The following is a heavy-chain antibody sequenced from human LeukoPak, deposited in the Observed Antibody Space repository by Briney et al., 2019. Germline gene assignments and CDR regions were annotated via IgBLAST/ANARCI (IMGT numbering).Heavy chain of an antibody. D-gene: IGHD3-10*01. J-gene: IGHJ4*02. Sequence: GGSLRLSCAASGFTFGTYAMSWVRQAPGMGLEWVSSISGNGQATYYADSVEGRFTISRDNSKSTLYLQMNSLRAEDTAIYYCARDPYNTILYRLSHCGQGTLFTASS. CDR1: GFTFGTYA. CDR3: ARDPYNTILYRLSH. CDR2: ISGNGQAT. V-gene: IGHV3-23*01.